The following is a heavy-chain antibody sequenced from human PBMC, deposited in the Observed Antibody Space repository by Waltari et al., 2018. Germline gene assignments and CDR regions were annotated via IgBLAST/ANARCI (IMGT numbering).Heavy chain of an antibody. CDR3: ARDRGRGIYLDS. Sequence: CWSGVRRSRVKGLEGIGQGRGSGKTNCNPSFASRVSVSLDTSTDQFSRKMASAAAADTAIYFCARDRGRGIYLDSWGQGTLVTVSP. CDR2: GRGSGKT. V-gene: IGHV4-4*01. J-gene: IGHJ4*02. CDR1: C.